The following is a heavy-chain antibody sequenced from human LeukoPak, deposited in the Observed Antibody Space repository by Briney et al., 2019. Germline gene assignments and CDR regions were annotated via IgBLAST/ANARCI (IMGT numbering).Heavy chain of an antibody. V-gene: IGHV1-8*01. Sequence: ASVKVSCKASGYTFTSYDINWVRQATGQGLEWMGWMNPNSGNTGYARKFQGRVTMTRNTSISTAYMELSSLRSEDTAVYYCARGRYYDILTGYLYYFDYWGQGTLVTVSS. CDR3: ARGRYYDILTGYLYYFDY. D-gene: IGHD3-9*01. CDR1: GYTFTSYD. CDR2: MNPNSGNT. J-gene: IGHJ4*02.